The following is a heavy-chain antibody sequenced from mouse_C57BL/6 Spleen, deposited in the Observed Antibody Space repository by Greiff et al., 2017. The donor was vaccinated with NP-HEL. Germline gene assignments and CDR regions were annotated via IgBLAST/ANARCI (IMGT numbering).Heavy chain of an antibody. J-gene: IGHJ4*01. D-gene: IGHD1-1*01. CDR2: IYPRDGST. CDR3: AREQFITTVVAHYYAMGY. V-gene: IGHV1-78*01. Sequence: VQLQQSDAELVKPGASVKISCKVSGYTFTDHTIHWMKQRPEQGLEWIGYIYPRDGSTKYNEKFKGKATLTADKSSSTAYMQLNSLTSEDSAVYFCAREQFITTVVAHYYAMGYWGQGASVTVSS. CDR1: GYTFTDHT.